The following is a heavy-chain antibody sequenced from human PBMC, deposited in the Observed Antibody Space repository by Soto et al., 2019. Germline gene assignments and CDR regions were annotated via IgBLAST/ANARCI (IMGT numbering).Heavy chain of an antibody. CDR3: ARGRYGGY. D-gene: IGHD3-10*01. V-gene: IGHV1-18*01. CDR1: GYTFTSYG. J-gene: IGHJ4*02. CDR2: ISAHNGNT. Sequence: QVHLVQSGAEVKKPGASVKVSCKGSGYTFTSYGITWVRQAPGQGLEWMGWISAHNGNTDYAQKLQGRVTVTRDTSTSTAYMELRSLRSEATAVYYCARGRYGGYWGQGAVVTVSS.